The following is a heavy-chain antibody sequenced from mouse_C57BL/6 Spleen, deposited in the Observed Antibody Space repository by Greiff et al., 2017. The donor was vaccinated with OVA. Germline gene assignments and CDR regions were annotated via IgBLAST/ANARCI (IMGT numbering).Heavy chain of an antibody. CDR1: GFTFSSYA. CDR2: ISDGGSYT. D-gene: IGHD4-1*02. CDR3: ARSQLGLYFDY. Sequence: EVKLQESGGGLVKPGGSLKLSCAASGFTFSSYAMSWVRQTPEKRLEWVATISDGGSYTYYPDNVKGRFTISRDNAKNNLYLQMSHLKSEDTAMYYCARSQLGLYFDYWGQGTTLTVSS. V-gene: IGHV5-4*03. J-gene: IGHJ2*01.